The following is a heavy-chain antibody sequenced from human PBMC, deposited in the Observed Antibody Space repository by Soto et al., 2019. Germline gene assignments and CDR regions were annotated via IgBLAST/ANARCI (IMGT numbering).Heavy chain of an antibody. D-gene: IGHD3-22*01. CDR3: ARRRYYDSSGYYPHAYYFDY. V-gene: IGHV5-51*01. Sequence: EVQLVQSGAEVKKPGESLKISCKGSGYSFTSYWIGWVRQMPGKGLEWMGIIYPGDSDTRYSPSFQGQVTISADKSISTAYLQWSSLKASDTAMYYCARRRYYDSSGYYPHAYYFDYWGQGTLVTVSS. CDR2: IYPGDSDT. J-gene: IGHJ4*02. CDR1: GYSFTSYW.